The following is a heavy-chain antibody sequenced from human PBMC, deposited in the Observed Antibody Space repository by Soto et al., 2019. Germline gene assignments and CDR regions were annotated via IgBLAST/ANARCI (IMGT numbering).Heavy chain of an antibody. V-gene: IGHV2-5*02. CDR2: IYWDDDK. CDR1: GFSLGTYGVG. J-gene: IGHJ2*01. Sequence: QITLNESGPTLVKPTQTLTLTCTFSGFSLGTYGVGVGWIRQPPGKALEWLALIYWDDDKPYSPSLKSRLTITKAPPKRQVFLTLTNMDPVDTATYSCPHRGGGIVDWYFDLWGRGTPVIVSS. D-gene: IGHD1-26*01. CDR3: PHRGGGIVDWYFDL.